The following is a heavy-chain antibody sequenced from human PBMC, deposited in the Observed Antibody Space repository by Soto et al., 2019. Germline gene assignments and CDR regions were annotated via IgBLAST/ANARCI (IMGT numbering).Heavy chain of an antibody. Sequence: QVQLQESGPGLVKPSGTLSLTCTVSGGSISTYYWSWIRQPPGKGLEWIGYIYYGGSANYNPSLMSRVTISVDTSKKQFSLKLSSVTAADTAGYYCARGGHCTNGVCSALDYWGQGTLVTVSS. V-gene: IGHV4-59*08. CDR2: IYYGGSA. J-gene: IGHJ4*02. D-gene: IGHD2-8*01. CDR1: GGSISTYY. CDR3: ARGGHCTNGVCSALDY.